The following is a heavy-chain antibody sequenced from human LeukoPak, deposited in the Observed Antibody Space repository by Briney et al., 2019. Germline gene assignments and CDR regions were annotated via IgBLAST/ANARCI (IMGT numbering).Heavy chain of an antibody. V-gene: IGHV3-30*18. CDR1: GFTFSSYG. Sequence: GGSLRLSCAASGFTFSSYGMHWVRQAPGKGLEWVAVISYDGSNKYYADSVKGRFTISRDNSKNTLYLQMNSLRAEDTAVYYCAKGTDTAMVFDYWGQGTLVTVSS. J-gene: IGHJ4*02. D-gene: IGHD5-18*01. CDR2: ISYDGSNK. CDR3: AKGTDTAMVFDY.